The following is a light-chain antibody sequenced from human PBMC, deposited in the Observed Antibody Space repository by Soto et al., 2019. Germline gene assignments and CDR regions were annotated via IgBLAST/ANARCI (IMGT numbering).Light chain of an antibody. CDR2: GAS. J-gene: IGKJ5*01. V-gene: IGKV3-20*01. CDR3: QQYGST. CDR1: QNLASKY. Sequence: EDALTQSPGTLSLSPGEIATLSCRAGQNLASKYLAWYQQKAGQAPRLLIYGASSRATGIPDRSSGSGSGTDFTLTISRLEPEDFAVYYCQQYGSTFGQGTRLEIK.